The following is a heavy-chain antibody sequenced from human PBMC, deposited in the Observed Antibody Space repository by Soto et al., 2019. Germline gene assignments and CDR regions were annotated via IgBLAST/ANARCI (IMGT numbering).Heavy chain of an antibody. V-gene: IGHV3-30*18. CDR1: GFTFRNYG. Sequence: GGSLRLSCAASGFTFRNYGMHWVRQAPGKGLEWVAVISHDGSDKYYADSMKGRFIISRDNSENTLFLNMNSLKPEDTAVYYCAKENQHLVHDYWGQGTLVTVSS. D-gene: IGHD6-13*01. J-gene: IGHJ4*02. CDR2: ISHDGSDK. CDR3: AKENQHLVHDY.